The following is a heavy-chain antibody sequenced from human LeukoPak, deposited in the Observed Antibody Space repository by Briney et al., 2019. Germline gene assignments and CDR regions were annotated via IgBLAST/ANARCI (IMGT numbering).Heavy chain of an antibody. D-gene: IGHD5-18*01. CDR3: AKALNTALPYQIDY. CDR1: EFTFSSYS. CDR2: ITNSGNSK. V-gene: IGHV3-48*04. Sequence: PGGSLRLSCAASEFTFSSYSMNWVRQAPGKGLEWVSYITNSGNSKSYADSVKGRFTISRDNAKNSLYLQMNSLRAEDTALYYCAKALNTALPYQIDYWGQGTLVTVSS. J-gene: IGHJ4*02.